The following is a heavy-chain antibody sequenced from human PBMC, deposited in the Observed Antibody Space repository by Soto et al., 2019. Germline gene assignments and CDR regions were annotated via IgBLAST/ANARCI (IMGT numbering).Heavy chain of an antibody. CDR2: ISGSGGST. V-gene: IGHV3-23*01. Sequence: GSLRLSCAASGFTFSSYAMSWVRQAPGKGLEWVSAISGSGGSTYYADSVKGRFTISRDNSKNTLYLQMNSLRAEDTAVYYCAKGTTYYDFWSGYSMDVWGQGTTVTVSS. CDR1: GFTFSSYA. CDR3: AKGTTYYDFWSGYSMDV. J-gene: IGHJ6*02. D-gene: IGHD3-3*01.